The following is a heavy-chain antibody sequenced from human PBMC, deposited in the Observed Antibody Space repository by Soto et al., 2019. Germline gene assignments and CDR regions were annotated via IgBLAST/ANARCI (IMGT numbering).Heavy chain of an antibody. CDR3: ARDSVDTAMVTRNYYYYYGMDV. CDR2: IYHSGST. CDR1: GGSISSSNW. Sequence: PSETLSLTCAVSGGSISSSNWWSWVRQPPGKGLKWIGEIYHSGSTNYNPSLKSRVTISVDKSKNQFSLKLSSVTAADTAVYYCARDSVDTAMVTRNYYYYYGMDVWGQGTTVTVSS. V-gene: IGHV4-4*02. D-gene: IGHD5-18*01. J-gene: IGHJ6*02.